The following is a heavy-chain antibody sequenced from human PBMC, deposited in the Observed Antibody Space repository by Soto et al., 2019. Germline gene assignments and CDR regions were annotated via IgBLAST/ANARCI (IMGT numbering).Heavy chain of an antibody. D-gene: IGHD6-13*01. CDR1: GGSISSGGYS. CDR3: ASSHAGAHITAAVH. Sequence: QLQLQESGSGLVKPSQTLSLTCAVSGGSISSGGYSWNWIRQPPGKGLEWIGYIYHSGSTYYNPSLTGRVTISVDRPKNQFSLKLSSVTAADTAVYYCASSHAGAHITAAVHWGQGTLVTVSS. CDR2: IYHSGST. V-gene: IGHV4-30-2*01. J-gene: IGHJ4*02.